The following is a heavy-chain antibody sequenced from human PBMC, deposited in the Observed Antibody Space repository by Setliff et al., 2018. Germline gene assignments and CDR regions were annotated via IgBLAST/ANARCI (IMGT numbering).Heavy chain of an antibody. CDR1: GYTFTSYD. Sequence: ASVKVSCKASGYTFTSYDINWVRQATGQGLEWMGWMNPNSGNTGYAQKFQGRVTMTRNTSITTAYMELSSLRSEDTAVYYCARGGSGIAAAGTGKTAFDIWGQGAMVT. CDR2: MNPNSGNT. J-gene: IGHJ3*02. CDR3: ARGGSGIAAAGTGKTAFDI. D-gene: IGHD6-13*01. V-gene: IGHV1-8*02.